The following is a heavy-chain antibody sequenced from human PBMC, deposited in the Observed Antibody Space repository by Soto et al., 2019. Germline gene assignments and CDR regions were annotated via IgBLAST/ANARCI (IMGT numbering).Heavy chain of an antibody. CDR1: GPSIPRYY. J-gene: IGHJ4*02. Sequence: SETLSLTCDVSGPSIPRYYWSWIRQAPGKGLEWIGNVYHTGSTDYNSSLRSRVTISVDTSKNQFSLNMNSETAADTAVYYCARRLFGSGWTLDSWGQGALVTVSS. V-gene: IGHV4-59*13. D-gene: IGHD6-19*01. CDR3: ARRLFGSGWTLDS. CDR2: VYHTGST.